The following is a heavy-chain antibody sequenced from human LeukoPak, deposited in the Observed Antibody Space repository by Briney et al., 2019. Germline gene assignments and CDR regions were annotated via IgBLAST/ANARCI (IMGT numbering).Heavy chain of an antibody. D-gene: IGHD3-3*01. CDR2: ISYDGSNK. V-gene: IGHV3-30-3*01. CDR1: GFTFSSYA. CDR3: AKDQHGWIFGSGVD. J-gene: IGHJ4*02. Sequence: GGSLRLSCAASGFTFSSYAMHWVRQAPGKGLEWVAVISYDGSNKYYADSVKGRFTISRDNSKNTLYLQMNSLRAEDTAAYYCAKDQHGWIFGSGVDWGQGTLVTVSS.